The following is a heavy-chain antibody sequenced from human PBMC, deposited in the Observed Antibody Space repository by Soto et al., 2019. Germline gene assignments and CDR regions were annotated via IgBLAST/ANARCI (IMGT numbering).Heavy chain of an antibody. Sequence: PSETLFLTCTVSGGSISSSSYYWGWIRQPPGKGLEWIGSIYYSGSTYYNPSLKSRVTISVDTSKNQFSLKLSSVTAADTAVYYCARGEVGVRYWGQGTLVTVSS. V-gene: IGHV4-39*07. CDR1: GGSISSSSYY. CDR3: ARGEVGVRY. D-gene: IGHD1-26*01. CDR2: IYYSGST. J-gene: IGHJ4*02.